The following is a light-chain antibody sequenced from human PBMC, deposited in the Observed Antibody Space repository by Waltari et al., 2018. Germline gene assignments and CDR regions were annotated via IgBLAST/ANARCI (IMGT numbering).Light chain of an antibody. CDR3: QTGGHGTWV. Sequence: QLVLTQSTSASASLGASVKLTCTLSSGHSSNVIAWHQQQPEKGPRYLMKVNSDGSHSKGDEMPYRVSGFSSGAERYLTISSVQSEDEADYYCQTGGHGTWVFGGGTKLTVL. CDR2: VNSDGSH. V-gene: IGLV4-69*01. J-gene: IGLJ3*02. CDR1: SGHSSNV.